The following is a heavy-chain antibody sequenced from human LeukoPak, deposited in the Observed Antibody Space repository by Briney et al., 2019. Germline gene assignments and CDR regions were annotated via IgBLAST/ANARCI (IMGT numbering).Heavy chain of an antibody. V-gene: IGHV1-2*02. D-gene: IGHD2-15*01. CDR1: GYTFTGYY. CDR2: INPNSGGK. J-gene: IGHJ4*02. CDR3: ASLAARLDY. Sequence: ASVKLSCKASGYTFTGYYMHWVRQAPGQGLEWMGWINPNSGGKNYAQKFQGRVTMTRDTSISTAYMELSRLRSDDTAVYYCASLAARLDYWGQGTLVTVSS.